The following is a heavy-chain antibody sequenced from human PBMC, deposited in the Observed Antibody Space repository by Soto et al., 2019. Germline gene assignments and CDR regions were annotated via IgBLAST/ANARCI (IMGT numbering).Heavy chain of an antibody. Sequence: SETLSLTCTVSGGSISSGGYYWSWIRQPPGKGLEWIGEINHSGSTNYNPSLKSRVTISVDTSKNQFSLKLTSVTAADTAVYYCARGRVYYYGSGVRYYYQYYGMDVWGQGTTVTVSS. V-gene: IGHV4-39*07. CDR1: GGSISSGGYY. J-gene: IGHJ6*02. CDR2: INHSGST. D-gene: IGHD3-10*01. CDR3: ARGRVYYYGSGVRYYYQYYGMDV.